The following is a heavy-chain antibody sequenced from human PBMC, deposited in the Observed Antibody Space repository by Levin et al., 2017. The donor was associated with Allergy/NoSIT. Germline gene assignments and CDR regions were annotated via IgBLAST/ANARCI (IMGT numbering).Heavy chain of an antibody. D-gene: IGHD4-11*01. J-gene: IGHJ3*02. CDR2: INWNSGTI. Sequence: HPGGSLRLSCVASGFTFEEYAIHWVRQAPGKGLEWVSGINWNSGTIGYADSVKGRFTISRDNAENSLFLQMNSLRVEDTALYYCAKDLEMNTVNDVFDIWGQGTMVTVSS. V-gene: IGHV3-9*01. CDR3: AKDLEMNTVNDVFDI. CDR1: GFTFEEYA.